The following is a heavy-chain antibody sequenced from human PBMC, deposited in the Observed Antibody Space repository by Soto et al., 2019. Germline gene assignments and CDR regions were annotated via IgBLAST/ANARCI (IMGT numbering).Heavy chain of an antibody. J-gene: IGHJ6*02. Sequence: QVQLVESGGGVVQPGRSLRLSCAASGFTFSSYAMHWVRQAPGKGLEWVAVISYDGSNKYYADSVKGRFTISRDNSKNTLYLQMNSLRAEDTAVYYCARAVGYCISTSCYAPFYYYGMDVWGQGTTVTVSS. CDR2: ISYDGSNK. CDR3: ARAVGYCISTSCYAPFYYYGMDV. D-gene: IGHD2-2*01. CDR1: GFTFSSYA. V-gene: IGHV3-30-3*01.